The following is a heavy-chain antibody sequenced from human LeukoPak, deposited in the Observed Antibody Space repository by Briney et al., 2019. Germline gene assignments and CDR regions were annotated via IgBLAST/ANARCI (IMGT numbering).Heavy chain of an antibody. V-gene: IGHV4-59*01. CDR2: IYYSGST. D-gene: IGHD3-10*01. CDR3: VGSIRTYYFDY. CDR1: GASIRSYY. Sequence: KPSETLSLTCTVSGASIRSYYWSWIRQPPGKGLEWIGYIYYSGSTNYNPSLKSRVTLSVDTSKNQFSLKLSSVTAADTAVYYCVGSIRTYYFDYWGQGTLVTVSS. J-gene: IGHJ4*02.